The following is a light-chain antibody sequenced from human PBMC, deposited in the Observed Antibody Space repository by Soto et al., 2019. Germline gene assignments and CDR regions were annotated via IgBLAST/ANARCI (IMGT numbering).Light chain of an antibody. CDR3: QSYDSSLSGYV. CDR1: SSNIGAGYD. Sequence: QSVLTQPPSVSGAPGQRVTISCTGSSSNIGAGYDEHWYQQLPGTAPKLLIYGNSNRPSGVPDRFSGFKSGTSASLAITGLQAEDEADYYCQSYDSSLSGYVFGTGTKVNVL. CDR2: GNS. J-gene: IGLJ1*01. V-gene: IGLV1-40*01.